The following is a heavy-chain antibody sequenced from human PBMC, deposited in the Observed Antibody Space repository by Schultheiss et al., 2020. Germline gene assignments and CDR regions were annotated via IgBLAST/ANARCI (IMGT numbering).Heavy chain of an antibody. CDR2: IIPIFGTA. J-gene: IGHJ4*02. CDR1: GYTFTSYD. D-gene: IGHD4-17*01. Sequence: SVKVSCKASGYTFTSYDINWVRQAPGQGLEWMGGIIPIFGTANYAQKFQGRVTITADESTSTAYMELSSLRSEDTAVYYCARVTTVTPELDYWGQGTLVTVSS. V-gene: IGHV1-69*13. CDR3: ARVTTVTPELDY.